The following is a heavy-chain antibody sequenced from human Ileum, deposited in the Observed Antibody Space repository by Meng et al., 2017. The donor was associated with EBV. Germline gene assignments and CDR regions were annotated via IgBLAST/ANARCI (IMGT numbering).Heavy chain of an antibody. CDR1: GSIFTRCP. CDR2: INTDNGET. Sequence: VHLVQSGPEVKKPGASVNLSRKASGSIFTRCPTHWERQAPGQRPEWMGLINTDNGETEFSQKFQGRVTITRDTSATTAYMELISLRSEDTAVYYCASRPGFNIGPFDFWGQGTLVTVSS. V-gene: IGHV1-3*04. CDR3: ASRPGFNIGPFDF. J-gene: IGHJ4*02. D-gene: IGHD3/OR15-3a*01.